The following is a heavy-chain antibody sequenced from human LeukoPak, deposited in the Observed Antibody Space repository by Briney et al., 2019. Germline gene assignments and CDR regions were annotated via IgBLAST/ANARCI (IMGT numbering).Heavy chain of an antibody. V-gene: IGHV4-59*08. CDR3: ARHGADGYSSSLSLRD. J-gene: IGHJ4*02. D-gene: IGHD6-13*01. Sequence: SETLSLTCTVSGGSISSYYWSWIRQPPGKGLVWIGYIYYSGSTNYNPSLKSRVTISVDTSKNQFSLKLSSVTAADTAVYYCARHGADGYSSSLSLRDWGQGTLVTVSS. CDR1: GGSISSYY. CDR2: IYYSGST.